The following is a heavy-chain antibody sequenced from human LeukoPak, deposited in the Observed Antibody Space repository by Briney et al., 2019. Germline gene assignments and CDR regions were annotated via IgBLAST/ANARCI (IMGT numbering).Heavy chain of an antibody. CDR3: ARTTVTTLLIDY. V-gene: IGHV3-33*01. Sequence: GGSLRLSCAASGLTFSSYGMHWVRQAPGKGLEWVAVIWYDGSNKYYADSVKGRFTISRDNSKNTLYLQMNSLRAEDTAVYYCARTTVTTLLIDYWGQGTLVTVSS. D-gene: IGHD4-17*01. CDR2: IWYDGSNK. J-gene: IGHJ4*02. CDR1: GLTFSSYG.